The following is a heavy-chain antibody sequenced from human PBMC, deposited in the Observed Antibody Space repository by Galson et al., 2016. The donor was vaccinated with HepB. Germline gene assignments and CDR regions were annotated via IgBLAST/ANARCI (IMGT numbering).Heavy chain of an antibody. D-gene: IGHD1-26*01. CDR1: GYSFTNYW. Sequence: QSGAEVKKPGESLQISCKGSGYSFTNYWIGWVRQMPGKGLEWMGIIYPGDSDTRYSPSFQGQVTFSADKSISTAYQRWRSLKASDSAMYYCARLNLDGAPFDYWGQGSLVTVSS. V-gene: IGHV5-51*01. CDR2: IYPGDSDT. CDR3: ARLNLDGAPFDY. J-gene: IGHJ4*02.